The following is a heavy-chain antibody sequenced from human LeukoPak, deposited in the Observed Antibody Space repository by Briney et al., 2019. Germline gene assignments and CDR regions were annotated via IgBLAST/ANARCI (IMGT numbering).Heavy chain of an antibody. D-gene: IGHD6-19*01. CDR1: GFTFSSYA. CDR2: ISYDGSNK. Sequence: GGSLRLSCAASGFTFSSYAMHWVRQAPGKGLEWVAVISYDGSNKYYADSVKGRFTISRDNAKNSLYLQMNSLRAEDTAVYYCARASAEYSGGWYYYYYYMDVWGKGTTVTISS. J-gene: IGHJ6*03. CDR3: ARASAEYSGGWYYYYYYMDV. V-gene: IGHV3-30*04.